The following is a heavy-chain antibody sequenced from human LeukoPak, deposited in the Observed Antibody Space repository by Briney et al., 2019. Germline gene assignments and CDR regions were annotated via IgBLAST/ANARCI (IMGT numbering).Heavy chain of an antibody. V-gene: IGHV4-34*01. CDR1: GGSFSGYY. D-gene: IGHD1-7*01. CDR2: INHSGST. CDR3: ARGRRNWNYDLNFDY. J-gene: IGHJ4*02. Sequence: RPSETLSLTCAVYGGSFSGYYWSWIRQPPGKGLEWIGEINHSGSTNYNPSLKSRVTISVDTSKNQFSLKLSSVTAADTAVYYRARGRRNWNYDLNFDYWGQGTLVTVSS.